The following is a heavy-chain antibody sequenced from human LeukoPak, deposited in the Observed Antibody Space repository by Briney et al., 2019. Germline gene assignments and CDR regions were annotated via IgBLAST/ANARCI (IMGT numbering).Heavy chain of an antibody. CDR2: INPNSGDT. CDR1: GYTFTGYY. CDR3: ARGGEMSSGWFHRCDH. J-gene: IGHJ4*02. D-gene: IGHD6-19*01. V-gene: IGHV1-2*02. Sequence: ASLKVSCKASGYTFTGYYIHWVRQAPGQGPEWMGWINPNSGDTNYAQKFQGRVTMTRDTSISTAYMDLSRLRSDDPAVYYCARGGEMSSGWFHRCDHWGQGTLVTVSS.